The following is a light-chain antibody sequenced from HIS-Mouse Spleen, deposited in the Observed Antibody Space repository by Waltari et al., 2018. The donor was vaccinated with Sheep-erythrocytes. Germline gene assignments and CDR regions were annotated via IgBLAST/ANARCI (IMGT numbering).Light chain of an antibody. CDR2: EGS. Sequence: QSALTQPASVSGSPGQSITIPCTGTSSDVGSYNLVPLYHQHPGKAPKLMIYEGSKRPSGVSNRFSGSKSGNTASLTISGLQAEDEADYYCCSYAGSSTPWVFGGGTKLTVL. V-gene: IGLV2-23*01. CDR1: SSDVGSYNL. CDR3: CSYAGSSTPWV. J-gene: IGLJ3*02.